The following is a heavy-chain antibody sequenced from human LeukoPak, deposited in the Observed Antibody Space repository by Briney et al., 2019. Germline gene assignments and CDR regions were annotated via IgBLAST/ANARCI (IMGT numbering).Heavy chain of an antibody. V-gene: IGHV1-2*02. D-gene: IGHD2-21*01. CDR2: FNPNSGGT. CDR3: ARECRVTYCVED. Sequence: ASVKVSCQASVYTFTVHYMHWLRQAPGQGLERMGWFNPNSGGTKYAQNFEGRVTMTRDTSITTAYMELGSLRSDDTAIYYCARECRVTYCVEDWGQGTLVTVSS. CDR1: VYTFTVHY. J-gene: IGHJ4*02.